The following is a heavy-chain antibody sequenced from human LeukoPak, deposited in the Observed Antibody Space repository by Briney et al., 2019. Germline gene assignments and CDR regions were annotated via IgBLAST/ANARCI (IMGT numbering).Heavy chain of an antibody. D-gene: IGHD3-3*01. CDR3: ARLYYDFWSGPFDC. V-gene: IGHV4-39*01. Sequence: SETLSLTCTVSGGSISSSSYYWGWIRQPPGKGLEWIGSIYYSGSTYYNPSLKSRVTISVDTSKNQFSLKLSSVTAADTAVYYCARLYYDFWSGPFDCWGQGTLVTVSS. CDR1: GGSISSSSYY. J-gene: IGHJ4*02. CDR2: IYYSGST.